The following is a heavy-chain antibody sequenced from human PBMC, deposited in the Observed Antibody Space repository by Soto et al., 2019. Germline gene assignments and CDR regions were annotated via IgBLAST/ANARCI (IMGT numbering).Heavy chain of an antibody. J-gene: IGHJ5*02. D-gene: IGHD2-2*01. CDR2: ISAYNGNT. CDR3: ARDVLVPAAVHFPFDP. Sequence: ASVKVYCKASGYTFTSYGISWVRQAPGQGLEWMGWISAYNGNTNYAQKLQGRVTMTTDTSTSTAYMELRSLRSDDTAVYYCARDVLVPAAVHFPFDPWGQGTLVTVSS. CDR1: GYTFTSYG. V-gene: IGHV1-18*01.